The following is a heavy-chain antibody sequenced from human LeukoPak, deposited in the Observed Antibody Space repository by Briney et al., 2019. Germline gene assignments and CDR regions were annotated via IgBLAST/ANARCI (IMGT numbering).Heavy chain of an antibody. V-gene: IGHV3-7*03. Sequence: GGSLRLSCAASGFTFTSYWMSWVRQAPGKGLEWVASINQDGTEKHYVDSVKGRFTISRDNVKNSLFLQMSSLRAEDTAIYYCAKESDDRVSDYLHFDYWGQGTLVTVSS. CDR3: AKESDDRVSDYLHFDY. CDR2: INQDGTEK. J-gene: IGHJ4*02. CDR1: GFTFTSYW. D-gene: IGHD4/OR15-4a*01.